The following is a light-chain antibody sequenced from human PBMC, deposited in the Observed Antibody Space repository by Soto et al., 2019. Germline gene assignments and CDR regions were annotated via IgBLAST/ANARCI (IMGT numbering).Light chain of an antibody. J-gene: IGKJ1*01. CDR1: QKVSPW. Sequence: DIRMTQSPSTLSASVGDSVTITCRASQKVSPWLAWYQQKAGKAPKLLIYDVSSLKRGVPSRFSGSGSGTEFNLTISSLQSDDFATYYCQQYDSYWGTFGQGTKVEFK. V-gene: IGKV1-5*01. CDR2: DVS. CDR3: QQYDSYWGT.